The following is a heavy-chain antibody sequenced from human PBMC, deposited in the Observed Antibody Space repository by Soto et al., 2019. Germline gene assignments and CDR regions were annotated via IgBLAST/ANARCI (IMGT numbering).Heavy chain of an antibody. V-gene: IGHV4-34*01. CDR3: AREGRWSTVY. J-gene: IGHJ4*02. CDR2: INHSGST. CDR1: GGSFSGYY. Sequence: QVQLQQWGAGLLKPSETLSLTCAVYGGSFSGYYWSWIRQPPGKGLEWIGEINHSGSTNYNPSLKSRVTISVDTSKSQFSLKLSSVTAADTAVYYCAREGRWSTVYWGQGTLVTVSS. D-gene: IGHD2-8*01.